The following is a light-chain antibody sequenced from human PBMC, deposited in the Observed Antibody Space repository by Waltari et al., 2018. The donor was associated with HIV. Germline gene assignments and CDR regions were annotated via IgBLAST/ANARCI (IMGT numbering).Light chain of an antibody. CDR3: VQSLQSPWT. J-gene: IGKJ1*01. Sequence: IVLTQSPVSLPVTPGEPASISCRSSQNLLHSNGNNYLEWYVQRPGQSPQRLIYLGTGRASGVPDRLSGRGSGTDFTLRFSRVAAEDVGVYYCVQSLQSPWTFGQGTQVDI. V-gene: IGKV2-28*01. CDR1: QNLLHSNGNNY. CDR2: LGT.